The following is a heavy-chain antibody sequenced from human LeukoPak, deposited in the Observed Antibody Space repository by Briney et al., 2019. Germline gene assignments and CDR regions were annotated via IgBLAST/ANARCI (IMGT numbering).Heavy chain of an antibody. V-gene: IGHV4-38-2*02. Sequence: PSETLSLICTVSGYSISSGYYWGWSRQPLGKGLGWTGSIYHSGSTYYNPSLKSRVTISVDTSESQFSLKLSSVTAADTAVYYCARKREEEGDYYFDWWGQGTLVTVSS. CDR2: IYHSGST. CDR3: ARKREEEGDYYFDW. J-gene: IGHJ4*02. D-gene: IGHD2-21*02. CDR1: GYSISSGYY.